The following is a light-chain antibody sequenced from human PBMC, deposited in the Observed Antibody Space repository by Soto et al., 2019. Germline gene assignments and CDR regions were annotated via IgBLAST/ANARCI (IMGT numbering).Light chain of an antibody. CDR3: QQYGSSPRT. CDR2: GAS. J-gene: IGKJ2*01. Sequence: EIVLTQSPGTLSLSPGERATLSCRASQSGSSSYLAWYQQKPGQAPRLLIDGASSRATGIPDRFSGSGSGKDCTLTISTLEPEDFAVYDCQQYGSSPRTFGQGTKVEIK. CDR1: QSGSSSY. V-gene: IGKV3-20*01.